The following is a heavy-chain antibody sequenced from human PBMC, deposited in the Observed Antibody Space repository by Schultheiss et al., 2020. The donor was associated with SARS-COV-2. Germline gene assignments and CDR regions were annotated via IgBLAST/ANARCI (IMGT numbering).Heavy chain of an antibody. CDR1: GFTVSSNY. V-gene: IGHV3-33*08. CDR2: IWYDGSNK. Sequence: GGSLRLSCAASGFTVSSNYMSWVRQAPGKGLEWVAVIWYDGSNKYYADSVKGRFTISRDNSKNTLYLQMNSLRAEDTAVYYCARDPTVDIVATFYYYYGMDVWGQGTTVTVSS. D-gene: IGHD5-12*01. CDR3: ARDPTVDIVATFYYYYGMDV. J-gene: IGHJ6*02.